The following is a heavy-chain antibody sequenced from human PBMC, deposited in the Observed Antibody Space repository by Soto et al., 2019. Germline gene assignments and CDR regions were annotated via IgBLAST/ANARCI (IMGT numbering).Heavy chain of an antibody. D-gene: IGHD3-9*01. CDR1: GFIFSSYT. CDR3: AKTFGYDILTGYYADY. CDR2: IWHDGSHQ. Sequence: GGSLRLSCGASGFIFSSYTMYWVRQAPGKGLEGVAIIWHDGSHQYYADSVKGRFTISRDNSKNTVYLQMNSLRAEDTAVYYCAKTFGYDILTGYYADYWGQGTLVTAPQ. J-gene: IGHJ4*02. V-gene: IGHV3-33*06.